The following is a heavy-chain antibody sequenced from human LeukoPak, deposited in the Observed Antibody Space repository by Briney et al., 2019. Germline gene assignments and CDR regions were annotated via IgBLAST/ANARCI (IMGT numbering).Heavy chain of an antibody. Sequence: PGGSLRLSCAASRFTFSYYGMHWVRQAPGKGLEWVAFIRYDESKKSYGDSVKGRFTISRDNSKNTLYLQMNSLRTEDTAVYYCAKSHLPNAYSGTYYCDYWGQGTLVTVSS. J-gene: IGHJ4*02. D-gene: IGHD1-26*01. CDR2: IRYDESKK. CDR3: AKSHLPNAYSGTYYCDY. V-gene: IGHV3-30*02. CDR1: RFTFSYYG.